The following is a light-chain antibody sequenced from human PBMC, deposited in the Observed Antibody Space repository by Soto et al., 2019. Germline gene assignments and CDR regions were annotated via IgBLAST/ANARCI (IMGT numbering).Light chain of an antibody. CDR2: WAS. CDR3: QQYYGMPPIT. CDR1: QSVLYSSNNKNY. V-gene: IGKV4-1*01. Sequence: DIVMTQSPDSLAVSLGERATINCKSSQSVLYSSNNKNYLAWYQQKPGQPPKLLIYWASTRESGVPDRFSGNGSGTDFTLTVTSLQAEDVAVYYCQQYYGMPPITFGQGTRLEIK. J-gene: IGKJ5*01.